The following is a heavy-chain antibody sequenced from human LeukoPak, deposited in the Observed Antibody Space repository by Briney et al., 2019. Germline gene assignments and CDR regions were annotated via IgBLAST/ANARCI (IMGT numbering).Heavy chain of an antibody. CDR2: MNPNSGNT. CDR1: GYTFTSYD. V-gene: IGHV1-8*01. Sequence: ASVKVSCKASGYTFTSYDINWVRQAPGQGLEWMGWMNPNSGNTGYAQKFQGRVTMTRNTSISTAYMELSSLRSEDTAVYYCARGDIVVVVAARWSYGMDVWGQGTTVTVSS. D-gene: IGHD2-15*01. J-gene: IGHJ6*02. CDR3: ARGDIVVVVAARWSYGMDV.